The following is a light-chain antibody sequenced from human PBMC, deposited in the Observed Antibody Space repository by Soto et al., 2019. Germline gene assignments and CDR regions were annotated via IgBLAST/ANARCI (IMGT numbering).Light chain of an antibody. Sequence: DLQMPQSPSSLSASVGDRVTITCRATQSISSNLTWYQQKPGKAPKLLIYAASSLQSGVTSRFSVSGSETDFTLTISSLQPEDFATYYCEQSYSTPPTFGQGTKVEIK. J-gene: IGKJ1*01. V-gene: IGKV1-39*01. CDR1: QSISSN. CDR2: AAS. CDR3: EQSYSTPPT.